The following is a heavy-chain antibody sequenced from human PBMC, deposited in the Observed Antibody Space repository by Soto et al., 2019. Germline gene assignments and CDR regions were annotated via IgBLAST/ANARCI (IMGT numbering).Heavy chain of an antibody. J-gene: IGHJ3*02. V-gene: IGHV3-53*02. CDR1: GFTLSSNY. CDR3: ARGENDAFDI. CDR2: IYSGGSI. Sequence: EEQVVETGGGLIQPGGSLRLSCAASGFTLSSNYMSWVRQAPGKGLEWVSVIYSGGSIYYADSVKGRFTISRDNSKNSLYLQMNNLRAEDTAINYCARGENDAFDIWGQGTMVTVSS.